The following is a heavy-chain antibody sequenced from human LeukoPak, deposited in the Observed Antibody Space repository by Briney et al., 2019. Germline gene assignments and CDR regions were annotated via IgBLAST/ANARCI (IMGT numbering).Heavy chain of an antibody. CDR3: AKEESKSPIYNGGLGDFDY. Sequence: GGSLRLSCAASGFTFSTYAMSWVRQAPGKGLQWVSTISGSGGSTHYAESVKGRFTISRDNSKSTLYLQMSSLSAGDTAIYYCAKEESKSPIYNGGLGDFDYWGQGTLVTVSS. CDR2: ISGSGGST. J-gene: IGHJ4*02. V-gene: IGHV3-23*01. CDR1: GFTFSTYA. D-gene: IGHD4-23*01.